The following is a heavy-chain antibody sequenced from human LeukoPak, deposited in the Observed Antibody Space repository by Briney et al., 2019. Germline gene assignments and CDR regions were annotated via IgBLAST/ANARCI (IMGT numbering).Heavy chain of an antibody. CDR3: ARAWYPHQPTDSSSYGDFDY. J-gene: IGHJ4*02. V-gene: IGHV6-1*01. D-gene: IGHD6-13*01. CDR2: TFYRSKWYN. Sequence: SQTLSLTCAISGDSVSSNNAAWNWIRQSPSRGLEWLGTTFYRSKWYNDYAVSMKSRITINPDTSKNQFSLKLSSVTAADTAVYYCARAWYPHQPTDSSSYGDFDYWGRGTLVTVSS. CDR1: GDSVSSNNAA.